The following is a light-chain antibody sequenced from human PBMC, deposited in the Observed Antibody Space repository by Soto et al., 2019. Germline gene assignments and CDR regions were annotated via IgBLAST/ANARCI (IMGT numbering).Light chain of an antibody. J-gene: IGKJ4*01. CDR3: QQFNVYPST. V-gene: IGKV1-9*01. CDR2: DAS. CDR1: QGISSY. Sequence: IQLTQSPSSLSASVGDRVTITCRASQGISSYLGWYQQKPGKAPNLLIYDASTLHSGVPSRFSGGGSGTDFTLTISSLQPEDFATYYCQQFNVYPSTFGGGTKVEIK.